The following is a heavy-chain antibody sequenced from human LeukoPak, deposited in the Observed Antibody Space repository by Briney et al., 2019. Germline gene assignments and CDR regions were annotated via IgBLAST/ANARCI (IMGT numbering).Heavy chain of an antibody. CDR2: ISGSGGST. V-gene: IGHV3-23*01. Sequence: GGSLRLSCAAFGFTFSSYAMSWVRQAPGKGLEWVSAISGSGGSTYYADSVKGRFTISRDNSKNTLYLQMNSLRAEDTAVYYCAKRPGYYDSSGYYFDYWGQGTLVTVSS. CDR3: AKRPGYYDSSGYYFDY. D-gene: IGHD3-22*01. J-gene: IGHJ4*02. CDR1: GFTFSSYA.